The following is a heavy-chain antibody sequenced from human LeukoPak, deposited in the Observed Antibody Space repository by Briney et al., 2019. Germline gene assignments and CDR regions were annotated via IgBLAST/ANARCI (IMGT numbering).Heavy chain of an antibody. V-gene: IGHV4-34*01. D-gene: IGHD3-16*02. J-gene: IGHJ6*03. CDR2: INHSGST. CDR1: GGSFSGYY. CDR3: ARRYRGYYYYYYMDV. Sequence: SETLSLTCAVYGGSFSGYYWSWIRQPPGKGLEWIGEINHSGSTNYNPSLKSRVTIAVVTSKNQFSLKLSSVTAADTAVYYCARRYRGYYYYYYMDVWGKGTTVTVSS.